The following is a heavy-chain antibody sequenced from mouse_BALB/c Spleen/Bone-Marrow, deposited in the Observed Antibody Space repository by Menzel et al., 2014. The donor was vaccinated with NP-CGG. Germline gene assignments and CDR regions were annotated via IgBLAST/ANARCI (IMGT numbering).Heavy chain of an antibody. CDR1: GFTFSSFG. J-gene: IGHJ4*01. CDR2: ISSGSSTI. CDR3: ARSTMITTGYYYAMDY. Sequence: EVKLVESGGGLVQPGGSRKVSCAASGFTFSSFGMHWVRQAPEKGLEWVAYISSGSSTIYYADTVKGRFTTSRDNPKNTLFLQMTSLRSEDTAMYYCARSTMITTGYYYAMDYWGQGTSVTVSS. D-gene: IGHD2-4*01. V-gene: IGHV5-17*02.